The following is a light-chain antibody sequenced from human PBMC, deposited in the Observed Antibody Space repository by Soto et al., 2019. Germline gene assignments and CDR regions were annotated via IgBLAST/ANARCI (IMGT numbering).Light chain of an antibody. CDR3: QHYIDWRRT. Sequence: EIVMTQSPATLSVSPGERATLSCRASQSVSSNLAWYQQKPGQAPRLLIYGASTRATGIPARFGGSGSGTEFTLTISSLQSEDFAVYYCQHYIDWRRTFGQGTKVEIK. V-gene: IGKV3-15*01. J-gene: IGKJ1*01. CDR1: QSVSSN. CDR2: GAS.